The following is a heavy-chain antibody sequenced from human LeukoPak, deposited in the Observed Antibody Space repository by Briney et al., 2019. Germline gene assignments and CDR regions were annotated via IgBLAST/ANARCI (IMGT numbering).Heavy chain of an antibody. J-gene: IGHJ4*02. CDR1: GFTFSSYE. CDR2: ISSSGSTI. CDR3: ARDLTPYDYYSSGWYGY. Sequence: GGSLRLSCAASGFTFSSYEMKWVRQAPGKGLEWVSYISSSGSTIYYADSVKGRFTISRDNAKNSLYLQMNSLRAEDTAVYYCARDLTPYDYYSSGWYGYWGQGTLVTGSS. D-gene: IGHD6-19*01. V-gene: IGHV3-48*03.